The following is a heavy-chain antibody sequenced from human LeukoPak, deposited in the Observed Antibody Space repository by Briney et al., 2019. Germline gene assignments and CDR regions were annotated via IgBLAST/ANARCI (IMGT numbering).Heavy chain of an antibody. J-gene: IGHJ6*03. CDR3: ARDGASWYYYMDV. D-gene: IGHD3-16*01. CDR2: ISSSSSTI. Sequence: GGSLRLSCAASGFTFSSYGMTWVRQAPGKGLEWVSYISSSSSTIYYADSVKGRFTISRDNAKNSLYLQMNSLRAEDTAVYYCARDGASWYYYMDVWGKGTTVTISS. CDR1: GFTFSSYG. V-gene: IGHV3-48*01.